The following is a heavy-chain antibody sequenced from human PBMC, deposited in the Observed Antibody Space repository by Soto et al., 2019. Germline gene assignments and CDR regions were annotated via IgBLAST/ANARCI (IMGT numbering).Heavy chain of an antibody. J-gene: IGHJ4*02. CDR1: GGTFSNYA. CDR2: IILPFGTA. Sequence: ASVKVSCKASGGTFSNYAISWVRQAPGQGLEWMGGIILPFGTANYAQKFQGRVTITADESMTTAYMELSGLRSEDTAVYYCARGPDYPGHFDYWGQGTLVTVSS. V-gene: IGHV1-69*13. CDR3: ARGPDYPGHFDY. D-gene: IGHD4-17*01.